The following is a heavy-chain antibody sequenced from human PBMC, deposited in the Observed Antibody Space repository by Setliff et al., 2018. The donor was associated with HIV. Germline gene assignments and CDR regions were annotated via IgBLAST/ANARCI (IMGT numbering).Heavy chain of an antibody. Sequence: GGSLRLSCAASGFTVSNDYMSWVRQAPGKGLEWVSVIYAGGSTYYADSVKGRFTISRDSSKKTLYLQMNRLRSEDTAVYYCARAFGYHDFWSGYSGDEFDIWGQGTLVTV. CDR3: ARAFGYHDFWSGYSGDEFDI. J-gene: IGHJ3*02. D-gene: IGHD3-3*01. CDR1: GFTVSNDY. CDR2: IYAGGST. V-gene: IGHV3-66*02.